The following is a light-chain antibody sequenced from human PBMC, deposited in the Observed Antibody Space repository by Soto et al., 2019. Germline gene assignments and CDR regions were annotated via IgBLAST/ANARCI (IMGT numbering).Light chain of an antibody. CDR1: QSINTY. Sequence: EIVLTQSPATLSLSPGEKATLSCRASQSINTYLGWYQQKPGQAPRLLIYDAANRATGVPARFSGSGSGTDFTLTVPNLEPEDFAVYYCQPRFNWPLTFGSGAKVEI. CDR3: QPRFNWPLT. V-gene: IGKV3-11*01. J-gene: IGKJ4*01. CDR2: DAA.